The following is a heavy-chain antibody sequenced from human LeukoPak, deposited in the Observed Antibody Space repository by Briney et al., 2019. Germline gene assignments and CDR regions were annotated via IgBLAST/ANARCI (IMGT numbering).Heavy chain of an antibody. CDR2: IYYSGST. CDR3: ARRYGSDPYYFDY. Sequence: SETLSLTCTVSGGSISSSNYYWGWIRQPPGKGLEWIGSIYYSGSTNYNPSLKSRVTISVDTSKNQFSLKLSSVTAADTAVYYCARRYGSDPYYFDYWGQGTLVTVSS. CDR1: GGSISSSNYY. D-gene: IGHD3-10*01. V-gene: IGHV4-39*07. J-gene: IGHJ4*02.